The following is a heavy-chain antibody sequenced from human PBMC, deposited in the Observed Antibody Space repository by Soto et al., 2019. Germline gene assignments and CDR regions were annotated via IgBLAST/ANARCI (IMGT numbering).Heavy chain of an antibody. CDR2: ISYDGSNK. CDR3: AKPIRRLRSYYFDY. Sequence: QVQLVESGGGVVKPGRSLRLSCAASGFTFSSYGMHWVRQAPGKGLEWVAVISYDGSNKYYADSVKGRFTISRDNSKNTLYLQMNSLRAEDTAVYYCAKPIRRLRSYYFDYWGQGTLVTVSS. J-gene: IGHJ4*02. V-gene: IGHV3-30*18. D-gene: IGHD6-6*01. CDR1: GFTFSSYG.